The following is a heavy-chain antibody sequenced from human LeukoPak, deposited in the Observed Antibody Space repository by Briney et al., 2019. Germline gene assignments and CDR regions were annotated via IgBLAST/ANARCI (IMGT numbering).Heavy chain of an antibody. CDR2: LYDSGST. D-gene: IGHD3-10*01. Sequence: SETPSLTCTVSGGSIISYSWTWIRQPPGKELEWIGYLYDSGSTKYNPSLKSRVTISLDTSKSQFSLKVTSVTAADTAVYFCARRGRSPGFAGKFTHYYYMDVWGEGTAVTVSS. CDR3: ARRGRSPGFAGKFTHYYYMDV. CDR1: GGSIISYS. V-gene: IGHV4-59*08. J-gene: IGHJ6*03.